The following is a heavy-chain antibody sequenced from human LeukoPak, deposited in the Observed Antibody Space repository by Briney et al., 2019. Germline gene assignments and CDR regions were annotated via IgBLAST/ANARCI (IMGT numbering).Heavy chain of an antibody. Sequence: SETLSLTCTVSGGSISSGTYYWNWIRQPAGKGLEWIGRIYTSGNTNYHPSLKSRVTISVDTSKNQFSLRLSSVTAADTAVYYCAREDSGSYYNYYYFYMDVWGKGTTVTISS. V-gene: IGHV4-61*02. J-gene: IGHJ6*03. CDR1: GGSISSGTYY. D-gene: IGHD3-10*01. CDR2: IYTSGNT. CDR3: AREDSGSYYNYYYFYMDV.